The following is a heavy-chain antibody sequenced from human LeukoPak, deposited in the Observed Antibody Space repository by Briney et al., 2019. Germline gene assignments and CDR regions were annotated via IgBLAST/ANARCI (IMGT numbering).Heavy chain of an antibody. D-gene: IGHD3-22*01. J-gene: IGHJ4*02. CDR3: AKRGVVIRVILVGFHKEAYYFDS. CDR2: ISWNSASI. V-gene: IGHV3-9*01. CDR1: GFTFEDYP. Sequence: GGSLRLTCEASGFTFEDYPMHWVRQSPGKGLEWVASISWNSASIGYAASVKGRFSISRDNPKNTLYLQMNSLRAEDTAVYFCAKRGVVIRVILVGFHKEAYYFDSWGQGALVTVSS.